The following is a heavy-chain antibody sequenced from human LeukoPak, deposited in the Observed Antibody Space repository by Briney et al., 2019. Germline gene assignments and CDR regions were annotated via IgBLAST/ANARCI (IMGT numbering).Heavy chain of an antibody. Sequence: GGSLRLSCAASGFTFSSYSMNWVRQAPGKGLEWVSSISSSSSYIYYADSVKGRFTISRDNAKNSLYLQMNSLRAEDTAVYYCARSRGDYYDSSGYYRGYAFDIWGQGTMVTVSS. D-gene: IGHD3-22*01. CDR2: ISSSSSYI. V-gene: IGHV3-21*01. CDR3: ARSRGDYYDSSGYYRGYAFDI. CDR1: GFTFSSYS. J-gene: IGHJ3*02.